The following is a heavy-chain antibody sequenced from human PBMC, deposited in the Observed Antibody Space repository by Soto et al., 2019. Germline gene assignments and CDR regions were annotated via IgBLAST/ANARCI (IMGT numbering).Heavy chain of an antibody. CDR3: AKGSGYSYFDP. V-gene: IGHV3-30*18. CDR2: ISYDGSNK. CDR1: GFTFSSYG. Sequence: GGSLRLSCAASGFTFSSYGMHWVRQAPGKGLEWVAVISYDGSNKYYADSVKGRFTISRDNSKNTLYLQMNSLRAEDTAVYYCAKGSGYSYFDPWGQGTLVTVSS. D-gene: IGHD5-18*01. J-gene: IGHJ5*02.